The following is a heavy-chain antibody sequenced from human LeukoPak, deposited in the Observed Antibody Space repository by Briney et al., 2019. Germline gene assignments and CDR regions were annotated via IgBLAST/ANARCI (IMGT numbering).Heavy chain of an antibody. CDR2: ISGSGDST. CDR3: AKDRLLNCRGDCYIFDY. V-gene: IGHV3-23*01. CDR1: GFTFSSYG. J-gene: IGHJ4*02. Sequence: GGSLRLSCAASGFTFSSYGMHWVRQAPGKWLEWVSSISGSGDSTFYADSVKGRFSISRDNSKNTLYLQVNGLRTEDTAVYYCAKDRLLNCRGDCYIFDYWGQGTVVTVSS. D-gene: IGHD2-21*02.